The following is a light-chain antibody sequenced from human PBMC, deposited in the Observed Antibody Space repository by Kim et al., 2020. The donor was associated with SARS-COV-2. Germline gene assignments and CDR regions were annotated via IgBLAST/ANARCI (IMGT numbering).Light chain of an antibody. V-gene: IGLV2-23*02. CDR2: EVS. CDR1: SSDVGSYNL. J-gene: IGLJ2*01. Sequence: GRSITISGTGTSSDVGSYNLVSWYQQHQGKGPKLMIYEVSKRPSGVSNRFSGSKSGNTASLTISGLQAEDEADYYCCSYAGSSTLVFGGGTQLTVL. CDR3: CSYAGSSTLV.